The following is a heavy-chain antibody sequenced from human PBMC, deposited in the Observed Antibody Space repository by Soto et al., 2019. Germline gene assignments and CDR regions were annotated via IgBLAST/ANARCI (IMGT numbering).Heavy chain of an antibody. Sequence: PVGSLRLSCAASGFTFSTYAMSWVRQAPGKGLVWVSAISGSGGSTFYADSVKGRFTISRDNSMNTLYLQMNSLRTEDTAVYYCAHPRGFGVFDAYDIWGQGTMVTVSS. V-gene: IGHV3-23*01. J-gene: IGHJ3*02. D-gene: IGHD3-10*01. CDR1: GFTFSTYA. CDR3: AHPRGFGVFDAYDI. CDR2: ISGSGGST.